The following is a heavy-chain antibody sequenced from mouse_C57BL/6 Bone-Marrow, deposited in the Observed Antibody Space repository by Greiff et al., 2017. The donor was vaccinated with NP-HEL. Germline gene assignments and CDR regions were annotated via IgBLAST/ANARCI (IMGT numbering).Heavy chain of an antibody. CDR2: IDPENGDT. J-gene: IGHJ2*01. CDR3: TSYYGSSYVGYFDY. Sequence: EVQLQESGAELVRPGASVKLSCTASGFNIKDDYMHWVKQRPEQGLEWIGWIDPENGDTEYASKFQGKATITADTSSNPAYLQLSSLTSEDTAVYYCTSYYGSSYVGYFDYWGQGTTLTVSS. CDR1: GFNIKDDY. V-gene: IGHV14-4*01. D-gene: IGHD1-1*01.